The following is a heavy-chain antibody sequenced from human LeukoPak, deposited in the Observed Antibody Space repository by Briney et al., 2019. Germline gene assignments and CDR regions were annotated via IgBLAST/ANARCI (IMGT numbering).Heavy chain of an antibody. CDR1: GVSVSDGRYY. D-gene: IGHD2-2*01. J-gene: IGHJ3*02. V-gene: IGHV4-31*01. CDR3: ATPYCSSISCLDVFNM. CDR2: KYYSGSA. Sequence: KPSQTLSLTCSVSGVSVSDGRYYWTWIRQHPGKGLEWIGYKYYSGSAKYNPSLKSPLTISIDTSKNQFSLHLSSVTAADTATYYCATPYCSSISCLDVFNMWGQATRVTVSS.